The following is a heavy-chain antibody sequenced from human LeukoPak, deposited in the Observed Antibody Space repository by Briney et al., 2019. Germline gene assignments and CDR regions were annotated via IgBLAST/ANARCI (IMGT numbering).Heavy chain of an antibody. J-gene: IGHJ4*02. CDR1: GYTFTGYY. V-gene: IGHV1-2*06. Sequence: ASVKVSCKASGYTFTGYYMHWVRQAPGQGLEWMGRINPNSGGTNYAQKFQDRVTMTRDTSISTTYMELSRLRSDDTAVYYCARLSIIAAATIDWGQGTLVTVSS. CDR3: ARLSIIAAATID. D-gene: IGHD1-26*01. CDR2: INPNSGGT.